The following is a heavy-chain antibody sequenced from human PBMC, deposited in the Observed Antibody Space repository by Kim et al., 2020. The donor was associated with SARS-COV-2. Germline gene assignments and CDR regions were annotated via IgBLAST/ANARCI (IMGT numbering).Heavy chain of an antibody. V-gene: IGHV1-46*01. J-gene: IGHJ6*02. Sequence: ASVKVSCKASGYTFTSYYMHWVRQAPGQGLEWMGIINPSGGSTSYAQKFQGRVTMTRDTSTSTVYMELSSLRSEDTAVYYCAREDTAMVADAYYYYGMDVWGQGTTVTVSS. CDR1: GYTFTSYY. CDR3: AREDTAMVADAYYYYGMDV. CDR2: INPSGGST. D-gene: IGHD5-18*01.